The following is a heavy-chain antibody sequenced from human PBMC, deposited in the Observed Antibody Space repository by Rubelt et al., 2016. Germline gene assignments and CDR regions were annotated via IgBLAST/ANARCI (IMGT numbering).Heavy chain of an antibody. CDR2: IYYRGST. CDR1: GGSISSSSYY. J-gene: IGHJ4*02. CDR3: ARELITMIVVGLEN. Sequence: QLQLQESGPGLVKPSETLSLTCTVSGGSISSSSYYWGWIRQPPGKGLEWIGSIYYRGSTYYNPSLKSRVTISVDTSKNQFSLKLSSVTAADTAVYYCARELITMIVVGLENWGQGTLVTVSS. D-gene: IGHD3-22*01. V-gene: IGHV4-39*07.